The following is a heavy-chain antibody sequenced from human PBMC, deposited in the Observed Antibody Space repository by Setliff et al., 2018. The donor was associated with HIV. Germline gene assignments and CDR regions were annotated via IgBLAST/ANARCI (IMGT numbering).Heavy chain of an antibody. V-gene: IGHV4-61*02. CDR1: GGSISSGSYF. Sequence: SETLSLTCTVSGGSISSGSYFWNWIRQPAGKGLEWIGRIYSSGITNYNPSLKSRLTISVDTSKNHVSLRLSSVTAADTGVYYCARHRDPPGTSWIYYYYYMDLWGEGTTVTVSS. J-gene: IGHJ6*03. CDR3: ARHRDPPGTSWIYYYYYMDL. CDR2: IYSSGIT. D-gene: IGHD6-13*01.